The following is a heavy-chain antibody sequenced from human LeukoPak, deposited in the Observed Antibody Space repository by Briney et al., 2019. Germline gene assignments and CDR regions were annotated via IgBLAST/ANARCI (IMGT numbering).Heavy chain of an antibody. D-gene: IGHD6-13*01. CDR1: GGSISSSSYY. J-gene: IGHJ6*03. CDR2: IYYSGST. V-gene: IGHV4-39*01. Sequence: SETLSLTCTVSGGSISSSSYYWGWIRQPPGKGLEWIGSIYYSGSTYYNPSLKSRVTISVDTSKNQFSLRLSSVTAADTAVYYCASISYSISLAAATNYYYYYMDVWGKGTTVTISS. CDR3: ASISYSISLAAATNYYYYYMDV.